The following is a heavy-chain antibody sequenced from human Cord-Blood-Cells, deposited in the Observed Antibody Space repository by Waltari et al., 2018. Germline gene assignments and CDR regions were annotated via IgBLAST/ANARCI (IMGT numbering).Heavy chain of an antibody. D-gene: IGHD3-16*01. CDR1: GYTLTELS. J-gene: IGHJ3*02. CDR3: ATARDPIMITFGGDAFDI. V-gene: IGHV1-24*01. Sequence: QVQLVQSGAEVKKPGASVKVSCKVSGYTLTELSLHRVRPAPGNGLQGRGGFDPEDGETIYAQKFQGRVTMTEDTSTDTAYMELSSLRSEDTAVYYCATARDPIMITFGGDAFDIWGQGTMVTVSS. CDR2: FDPEDGET.